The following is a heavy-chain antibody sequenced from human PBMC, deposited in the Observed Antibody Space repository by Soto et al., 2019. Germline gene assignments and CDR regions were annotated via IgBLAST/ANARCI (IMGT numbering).Heavy chain of an antibody. CDR3: ARSLKWEFLT. CDR2: IYYSGST. Sequence: PSETLSLTCSVSGDSISSNGFHWGCIRQPPGKGLEWIGSIYYSGSTYYNPSLKSRVTISVDTSENQFSLKLSSVTAADTAVYYCARSLKWEFLTWGQGTLVTVSS. CDR1: GDSISSNGFH. J-gene: IGHJ5*02. V-gene: IGHV4-39*01. D-gene: IGHD1-26*01.